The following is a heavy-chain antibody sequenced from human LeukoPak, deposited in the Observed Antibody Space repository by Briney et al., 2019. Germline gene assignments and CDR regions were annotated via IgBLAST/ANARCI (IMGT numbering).Heavy chain of an antibody. CDR3: ARVSRRSTSCYGWSCWFDP. Sequence: GGSLRLSCAASGFTFGRHSLNWVRQAPGKGLEWVSSISGAGRYIFYADSVKGRFTISRDNAKNSVYLQMNSLRAEDTAVYYCARVSRRSTSCYGWSCWFDPWGQGTLVTVSS. D-gene: IGHD2-2*01. J-gene: IGHJ5*02. CDR2: ISGAGRYI. CDR1: GFTFGRHS. V-gene: IGHV3-21*04.